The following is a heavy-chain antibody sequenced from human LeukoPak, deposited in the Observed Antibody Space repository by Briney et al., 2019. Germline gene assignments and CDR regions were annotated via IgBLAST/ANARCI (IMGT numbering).Heavy chain of an antibody. CDR1: GGSISSYY. D-gene: IGHD1-1*01. CDR3: AREATGTTYDAFDI. Sequence: SETLSLTCTVSGGSISSYYRSWIRQPPGKGLEWIGYIYHSGSTNYNPSLKSRVTISVDTSKNQFSLKLSSVTAADTAVYYCAREATGTTYDAFDIWGQGTMVTVSS. V-gene: IGHV4-59*01. CDR2: IYHSGST. J-gene: IGHJ3*02.